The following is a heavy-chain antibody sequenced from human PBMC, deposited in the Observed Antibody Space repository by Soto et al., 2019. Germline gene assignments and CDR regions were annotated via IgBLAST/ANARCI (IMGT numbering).Heavy chain of an antibody. CDR1: GFTFSTFD. V-gene: IGHV3-23*01. Sequence: EVQLLESGGGLVQPGGSLRLSCAASGFTFSTFDMSWVRQAPGKGLEWVSAILGSTGNTYYADSVKGRFTISKDTSENTLFLHMNSLRPEDTALYYCTKGAWLDYWGQGMLVTVSS. CDR3: TKGAWLDY. J-gene: IGHJ4*02. CDR2: ILGSTGNT. D-gene: IGHD3-9*01.